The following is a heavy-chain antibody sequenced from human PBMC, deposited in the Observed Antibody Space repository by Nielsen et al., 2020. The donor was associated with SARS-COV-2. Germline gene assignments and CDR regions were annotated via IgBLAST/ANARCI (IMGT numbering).Heavy chain of an antibody. Sequence: GVLKISCAASGFAVSSNYMSWVRQAPGKGLEWVSLISSADSTYYIDSVKGRFTISRDNSNNTLYLQMNSLRAEDTAVYYCARVGDYGAKDWGQGTLVTVSS. D-gene: IGHD4-23*01. J-gene: IGHJ4*02. CDR3: ARVGDYGAKD. V-gene: IGHV3-53*01. CDR2: ISSADST. CDR1: GFAVSSNY.